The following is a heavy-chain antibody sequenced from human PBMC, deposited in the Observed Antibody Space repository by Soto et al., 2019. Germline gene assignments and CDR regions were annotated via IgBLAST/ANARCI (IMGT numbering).Heavy chain of an antibody. J-gene: IGHJ6*02. Sequence: SETLSLTCTVSGGSISSGGYYWSWVRQPPGKGLEWIGEIYHSGSTNYNPSLKSRVTISVDKSKNQFSLKLSSVTAADTAVYYCARVSGSYYYGMDVWGQGITVTAP. CDR1: GGSISSGGYY. D-gene: IGHD1-26*01. CDR3: ARVSGSYYYGMDV. CDR2: IYHSGST. V-gene: IGHV4-39*07.